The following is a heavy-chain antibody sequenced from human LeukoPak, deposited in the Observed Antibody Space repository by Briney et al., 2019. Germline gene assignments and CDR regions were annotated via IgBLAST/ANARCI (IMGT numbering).Heavy chain of an antibody. CDR1: GYTFTDFG. CDR3: ARHWGALDY. J-gene: IGHJ4*02. Sequence: ASVKVSCKTSGYTFTDFGITWVRQAPGQGLEWVGWINTKTGQINLARKLQGRVTMTTDTSTRTAYMELRSLRSDDTAVYYCARHWGALDYWGQGTLVTVSS. V-gene: IGHV1-18*01. CDR2: INTKTGQI. D-gene: IGHD3-16*01.